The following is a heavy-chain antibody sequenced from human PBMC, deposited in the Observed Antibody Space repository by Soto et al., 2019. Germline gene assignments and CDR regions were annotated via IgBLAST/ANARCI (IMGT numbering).Heavy chain of an antibody. CDR1: GYTFSGFY. V-gene: IGHV1-2*02. Sequence: GASVKVSCNASGYTFSGFYMHWVRQAAGQGLEWVGWINPNSGGTKSAEKFQGRVTMTRDTSISTAYMELSRLTSDDTAVYYCASAAVTGTAGLDFWGQGTQVTVSS. CDR2: INPNSGGT. CDR3: ASAAVTGTAGLDF. D-gene: IGHD6-19*01. J-gene: IGHJ4*02.